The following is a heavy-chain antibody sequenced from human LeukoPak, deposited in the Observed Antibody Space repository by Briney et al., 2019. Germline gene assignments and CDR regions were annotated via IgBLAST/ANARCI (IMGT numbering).Heavy chain of an antibody. CDR1: GYTLTELS. J-gene: IGHJ3*02. CDR2: ISAYNGNT. D-gene: IGHD3-10*01. V-gene: IGHV1-18*01. CDR3: ARAMVRGVIGPLDAFDI. Sequence: ASVKVSCKVSGYTLTELSMHWVRQAPGQGLEWMGWISAYNGNTNYAQKLQGRVTMTTDTSTSTAYMELRSLRSDDTAVYYCARAMVRGVIGPLDAFDIWGQGTMVTVSS.